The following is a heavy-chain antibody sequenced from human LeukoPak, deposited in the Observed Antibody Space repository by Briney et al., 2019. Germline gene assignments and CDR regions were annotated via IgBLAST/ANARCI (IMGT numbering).Heavy chain of an antibody. CDR3: ARAAVGIVSGGASYYYYYMDV. V-gene: IGHV4-4*07. CDR1: GGSISSYY. CDR2: IYTSGST. Sequence: PSETLSLTCTVSGGSISSYYWSWIRQPAGKGLEWIGRIYTSGSTNYNPSLKSRVTMSVDTSKNQFSLKLSSVTAADTAVYYCARAAVGIVSGGASYYYYYMDVWGKGTTVTVSS. D-gene: IGHD2-21*01. J-gene: IGHJ6*03.